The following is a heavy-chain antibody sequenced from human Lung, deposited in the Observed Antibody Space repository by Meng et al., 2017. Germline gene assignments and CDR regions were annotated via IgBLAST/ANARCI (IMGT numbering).Heavy chain of an antibody. V-gene: IGHV4-4*07. J-gene: IGHJ1*01. D-gene: IGHD3-16*02. Sequence: QVHLQASGPGLVKPSETLALTCSVLDDSISDYYGTWVRQSAGKGLEWIGRISGSGSTNYSPSLNSRIAMSVDTSKKQISLTLTSVTAADTAVYYCARGRGPHIVGHWGQGTLVTVSS. CDR2: ISGSGST. CDR3: ARGRGPHIVGH. CDR1: DDSISDYY.